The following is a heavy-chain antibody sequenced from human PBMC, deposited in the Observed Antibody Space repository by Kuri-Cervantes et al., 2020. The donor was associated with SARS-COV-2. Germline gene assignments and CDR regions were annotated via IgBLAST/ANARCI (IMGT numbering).Heavy chain of an antibody. CDR3: AKEVRSTSCYXXGICGMDV. J-gene: IGHJ6*02. D-gene: IGHD2-2*01. V-gene: IGHV3-30*18. CDR1: GFTFSSYG. CDR2: ISYDGSNK. Sequence: GESLKISCAASGFTFSSYGMHWVRQAPGKGLEWVAVISYDGSNKYYADSVKGRFTISRDNSKNTLYLQMNSPRAEDTAVYYCAKEVRSTSCYXXGICGMDVWGQGTTVTVSS.